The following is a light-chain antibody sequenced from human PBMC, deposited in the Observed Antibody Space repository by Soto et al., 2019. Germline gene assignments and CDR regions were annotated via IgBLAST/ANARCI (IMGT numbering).Light chain of an antibody. CDR2: QVS. CDR3: MQGSKWPYT. Sequence: VMTQSPLSLAVTLGQPASMSCKSNQSFVYSDGNTYLNWFLQRPGQSPRRLIYQVSNRDSGVPARLSGSGSGADFTLKISRLEAEDGGDYYCMQGSKWPYTFGQGTKLEIK. J-gene: IGKJ2*01. V-gene: IGKV2-30*01. CDR1: QSFVYSDGNTY.